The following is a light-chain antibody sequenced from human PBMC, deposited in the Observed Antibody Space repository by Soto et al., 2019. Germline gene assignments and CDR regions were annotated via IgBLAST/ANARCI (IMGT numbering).Light chain of an antibody. CDR3: QEYSQWPPGM. V-gene: IGKV3-15*01. J-gene: IGKJ1*01. CDR2: DTS. CDR1: QFVSSR. Sequence: DIVVTQSPATLSAPPGERVTLSCTASQFVSSRLAWYQQRPGQVPRLLIYDTSTRTPGISARFSGSGSGTEFTLTISSLQSEDFAVYYCQEYSQWPPGMFGPGTTVDIK.